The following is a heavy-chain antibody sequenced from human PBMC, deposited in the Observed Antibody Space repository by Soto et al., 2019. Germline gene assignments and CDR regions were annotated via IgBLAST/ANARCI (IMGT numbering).Heavy chain of an antibody. CDR2: ISYGGSNK. J-gene: IGHJ5*02. CDR3: ARDYYYEISATCGWFDP. CDR1: GFTFRNYG. Sequence: QVQLVESGGGVVQPGRSLRLSCVASGFTFRNYGVHWVRQAPGKGLEWVAVISYGGSNKYYADSVKGRFTISRDNSKNTHYLQMKSLRAEDTAGYYCARDYYYEISATCGWFDPWGQGTLVTVSS. D-gene: IGHD3-22*01. V-gene: IGHV3-30-3*01.